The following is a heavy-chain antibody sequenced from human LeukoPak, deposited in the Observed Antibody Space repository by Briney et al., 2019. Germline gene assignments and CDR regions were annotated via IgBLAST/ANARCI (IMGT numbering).Heavy chain of an antibody. V-gene: IGHV3-64D*09. Sequence: PGGSLRLSCSASGFTFSSYAMRWVRQAPGKGLEYVSGISSNGGNTNYEDSVKGRFTISRGNSKNTLYLQMSSLRAEDTAVYYCVRGHSSSSNYFDYWGQGSLVTVSS. J-gene: IGHJ4*02. CDR3: VRGHSSSSNYFDY. CDR1: GFTFSSYA. CDR2: ISSNGGNT. D-gene: IGHD6-6*01.